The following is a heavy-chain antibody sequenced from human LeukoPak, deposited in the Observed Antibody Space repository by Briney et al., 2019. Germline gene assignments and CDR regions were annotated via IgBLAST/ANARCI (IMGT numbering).Heavy chain of an antibody. Sequence: GGSLRLSCAASGFTFSSYGMHWVRQAPGKGLEWVAVIWYDGSNKYYADSVKGRFTISRDNSKNTLYLQMNSLRAEDTAVYYCARDHPMTTVTIAGPIDYWGQGTLVTVSS. CDR3: ARDHPMTTVTIAGPIDY. CDR2: IWYDGSNK. CDR1: GFTFSSYG. V-gene: IGHV3-33*01. J-gene: IGHJ4*02. D-gene: IGHD4-17*01.